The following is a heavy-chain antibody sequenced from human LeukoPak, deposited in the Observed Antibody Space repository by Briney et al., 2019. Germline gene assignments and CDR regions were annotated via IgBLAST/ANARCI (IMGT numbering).Heavy chain of an antibody. CDR3: ARHSPSKVGAYDC. V-gene: IGHV4-59*08. D-gene: IGHD3-16*01. CDR1: GGSMSGYY. J-gene: IGHJ4*02. Sequence: PSEPLSLTCTVSGGSMSGYYWSWLRQPPGKGLEWIGFMYYSGKTNYYPSLESRLTMSVDTSKDQFSLNLTSVTAADTAIYYCARHSPSKVGAYDCWGQGTLVTVSA. CDR2: MYYSGKT.